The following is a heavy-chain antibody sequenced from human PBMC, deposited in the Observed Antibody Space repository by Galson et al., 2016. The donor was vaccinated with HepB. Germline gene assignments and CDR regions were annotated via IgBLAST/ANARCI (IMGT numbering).Heavy chain of an antibody. CDR2: ISHDGRHK. CDR3: TRDREYGSGSWTYYYGMDV. J-gene: IGHJ6*02. Sequence: SLRLSCAASGFTFSSYGMHWVRQAPGKGLEWLTSISHDGRHKYYADSVKGRFSVSRDNSKNTLALQMNSLRAEDTAVYYCTRDREYGSGSWTYYYGMDVWGQGTTVIVSS. D-gene: IGHD3-10*01. CDR1: GFTFSSYG. V-gene: IGHV3-30*03.